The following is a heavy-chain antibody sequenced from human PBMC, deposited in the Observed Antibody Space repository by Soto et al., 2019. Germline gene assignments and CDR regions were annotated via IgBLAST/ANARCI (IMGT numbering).Heavy chain of an antibody. V-gene: IGHV3-11*05. Sequence: QVQLVESGGGLVEPGGSLRLSCAASGFTFSDYYMSWIRQAPGKGLEWVSYISSSSSYTNYADSVKGRFTVSRDNAKNSLYLQMNSLRAEDTAVYYCARDWAAAGNVGFYYYGMDVWGQGTTVTVSS. J-gene: IGHJ6*02. D-gene: IGHD6-13*01. CDR2: ISSSSSYT. CDR1: GFTFSDYY. CDR3: ARDWAAAGNVGFYYYGMDV.